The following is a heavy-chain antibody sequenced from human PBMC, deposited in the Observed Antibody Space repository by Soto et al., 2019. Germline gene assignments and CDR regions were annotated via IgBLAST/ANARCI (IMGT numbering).Heavy chain of an antibody. D-gene: IGHD6-19*01. CDR3: ASQGASIAVAGTFYFDY. Sequence: QVQLLESGGGVVQPGRSLRLSCAASGFTFSSYGMHWVRQAPGKGLEWVAVIWYDGSNKYYADSVKGRFTISRDNSKNTLYLQMNSLRAKDTAVYYCASQGASIAVAGTFYFDYWGQGTLVTVSS. J-gene: IGHJ4*02. CDR2: IWYDGSNK. CDR1: GFTFSSYG. V-gene: IGHV3-33*01.